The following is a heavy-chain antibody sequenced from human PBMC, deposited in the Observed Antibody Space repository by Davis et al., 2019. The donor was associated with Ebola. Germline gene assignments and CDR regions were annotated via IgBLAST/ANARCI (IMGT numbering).Heavy chain of an antibody. V-gene: IGHV5-51*01. CDR3: ASLRRTITGMDDGFDL. CDR1: ETSFSTYW. D-gene: IGHD1-20*01. Sequence: GESLKISCKYSETSFSTYWIAWVRQMPGKGLEWMGLIYTGDSDTRISPYFRGRVTISADKSTRTAYLQWGSLRASDTAMYYCASLRRTITGMDDGFDLWGQGTMVTVSS. CDR2: IYTGDSDT. J-gene: IGHJ3*01.